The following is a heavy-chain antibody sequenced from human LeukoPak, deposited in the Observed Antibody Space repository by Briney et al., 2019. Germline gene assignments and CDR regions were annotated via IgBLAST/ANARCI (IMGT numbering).Heavy chain of an antibody. D-gene: IGHD5-18*01. CDR3: AKDLEELGYGFSAFDY. Sequence: GGSLRLSCAASGFTFSSYGMSWVRQAPGKGLEWVSAISGSGGSTYYADSVKGRFTISRDNSKNTLYLQMNSLRAEDTAVYYCAKDLEELGYGFSAFDYWGQGTLVTVSS. J-gene: IGHJ4*02. CDR1: GFTFSSYG. V-gene: IGHV3-23*01. CDR2: ISGSGGST.